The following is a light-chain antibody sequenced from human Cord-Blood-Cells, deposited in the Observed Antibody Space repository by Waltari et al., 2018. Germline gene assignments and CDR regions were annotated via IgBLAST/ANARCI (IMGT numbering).Light chain of an antibody. Sequence: EMLLTQSPGTLPLSPGQRATLPCRASQSVSSSYLAWYQQKPGQAPRLLIYGASSRATGIPDRFSGSGSGTDFTLTISRLEPEDFAVYYCQQYGSSPPTFGQGTKVEIK. CDR2: GAS. CDR1: QSVSSSY. J-gene: IGKJ1*01. V-gene: IGKV3-20*01. CDR3: QQYGSSPPT.